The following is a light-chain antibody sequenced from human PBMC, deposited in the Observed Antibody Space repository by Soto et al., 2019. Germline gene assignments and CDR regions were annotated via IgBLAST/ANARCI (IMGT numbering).Light chain of an antibody. CDR2: AAS. J-gene: IGKJ1*01. CDR1: ESIAGTY. V-gene: IGKV3-20*01. Sequence: EIVLTQSPGTLSLSPGDRATLSCRASESIAGTYLAWYQQKPGQAPRLLIYAASSRATGIPDKFSASGSGTDFTLTINRLGPEDFAMYYCQQYGGSPRTFDQGTKVEIK. CDR3: QQYGGSPRT.